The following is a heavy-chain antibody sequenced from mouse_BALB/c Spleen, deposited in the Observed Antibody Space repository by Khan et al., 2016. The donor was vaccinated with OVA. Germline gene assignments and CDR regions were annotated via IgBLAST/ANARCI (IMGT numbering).Heavy chain of an antibody. CDR2: IYYSGTI. Sequence: EVQLQESGPGLVKPSQTVSLTCTVTGISITTGNYRWSWLRQFPGNKLEWIGNIYYSGTITYNPSLTSRTTITRDTSKSHFFLEMNSLTAEDTATYCCARDYGSLYWYFDVWGAGTTVTVSS. V-gene: IGHV3-5*02. J-gene: IGHJ1*01. CDR3: ARDYGSLYWYFDV. D-gene: IGHD1-1*01. CDR1: GISITTGNYR.